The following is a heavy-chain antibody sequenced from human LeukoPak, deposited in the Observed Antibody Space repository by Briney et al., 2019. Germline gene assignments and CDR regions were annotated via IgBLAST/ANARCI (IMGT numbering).Heavy chain of an antibody. J-gene: IGHJ4*02. Sequence: TPSETLSLTCPVSGASTRSYYCSGTRRSPGRGLNWIGYFYHTGSTEYNPSLQSRVSISIDPSKNQFSLNLTSVTAADTAVYYCSTDSPTGFDHWGQGALVSVSS. CDR3: STDSPTGFDH. CDR2: FYHTGST. D-gene: IGHD2/OR15-2a*01. V-gene: IGHV4-59*01. CDR1: GASTRSYY.